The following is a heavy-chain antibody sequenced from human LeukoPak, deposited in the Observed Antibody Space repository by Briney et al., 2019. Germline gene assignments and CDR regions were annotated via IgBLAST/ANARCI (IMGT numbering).Heavy chain of an antibody. Sequence: SEALSLTCTVSGGSISSGGYYWSWIRQSPGKGLEWIGQIHHSGSANYNPSLRNRITISMDTSKNQFSLNLSSVTAADTAVYYCAKHGSYHFADWGQGTLVTVSS. J-gene: IGHJ4*02. CDR2: IHHSGSA. D-gene: IGHD3-10*01. CDR3: AKHGSYHFAD. V-gene: IGHV4-39*01. CDR1: GGSISSGGYY.